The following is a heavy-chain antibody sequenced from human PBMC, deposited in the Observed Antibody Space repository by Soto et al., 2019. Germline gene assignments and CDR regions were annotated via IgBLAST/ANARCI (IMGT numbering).Heavy chain of an antibody. CDR1: GYTFTSYG. Sequence: QVQLVQSGAEVKKPGASVKVSCKASGYTFTSYGISWVRQAPGQGLEWMGWISAYNGNTNYAQKLQGRVTMTTDTSTSTAYMELRSLRSGDTAVYYCARDPWNLCAALYYGSGSYSCYGMDVWGQGTTVTVSS. D-gene: IGHD3-10*01. V-gene: IGHV1-18*01. CDR2: ISAYNGNT. CDR3: ARDPWNLCAALYYGSGSYSCYGMDV. J-gene: IGHJ6*02.